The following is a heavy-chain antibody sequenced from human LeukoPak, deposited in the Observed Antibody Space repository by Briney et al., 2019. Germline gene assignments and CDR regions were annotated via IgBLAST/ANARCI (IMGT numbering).Heavy chain of an antibody. CDR2: INHSGST. CDR1: GGSFSGYY. D-gene: IGHD1-20*01. J-gene: IGHJ5*02. CDR3: ARQVTGTTEYWFDP. Sequence: SEPLSLSFAVYGGSFSGYYWSWIRQPPGKGLEWIGEINHSGSTNYNPSLKSRVTISVDTAKNQFSLKLSAVTAADTAVYYCARQVTGTTEYWFDPWGQGTLVTVSS. V-gene: IGHV4-34*01.